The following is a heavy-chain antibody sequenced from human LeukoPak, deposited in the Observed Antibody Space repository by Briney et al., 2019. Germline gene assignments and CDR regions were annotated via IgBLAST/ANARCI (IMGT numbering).Heavy chain of an antibody. V-gene: IGHV4-39*01. D-gene: IGHD3-3*01. CDR3: ARRGVAIDF. Sequence: SETLSLTCSVSGGSIGSSNYYWGWIRQPPGKGLEWIGSIYYGGSTYYNPSLKSRVTISVDTSKNQFSLKLSSVTAADTAVYYCARRGVAIDFWGQGTLVTVSS. CDR1: GGSIGSSNYY. J-gene: IGHJ4*02. CDR2: IYYGGST.